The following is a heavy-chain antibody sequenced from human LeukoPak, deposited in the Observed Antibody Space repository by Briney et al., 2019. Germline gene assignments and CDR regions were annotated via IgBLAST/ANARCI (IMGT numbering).Heavy chain of an antibody. CDR3: SRGPPFGESDY. D-gene: IGHD3-10*01. V-gene: IGHV1-2*02. J-gene: IGHJ4*02. Sequence: GASVKVSCKASGFTFTDYYLHWVRQAPGQGLEWMGWINPNSGGTNYAQRFQGRVTMTRDTSISAAYMEFSGVTSDDTAVYYCSRGPPFGESDYSGQGTLVVVSS. CDR1: GFTFTDYY. CDR2: INPNSGGT.